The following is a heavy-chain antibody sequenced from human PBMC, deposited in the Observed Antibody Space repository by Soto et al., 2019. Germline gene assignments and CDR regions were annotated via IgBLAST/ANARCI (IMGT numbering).Heavy chain of an antibody. CDR3: ASDTVTPVDAMDV. J-gene: IGHJ6*02. CDR2: ISHRGDT. CDR1: GGSFSAYY. D-gene: IGHD4-17*01. Sequence: QVQIQQWGAGLLRPSETLSLTCGVSGGSFSAYYWTWIRQPPGKGLEWIAEISHRGDTTYTPSLRSRVTISVGTSRNHFLLRLNSVDAADKVVYYCASDTVTPVDAMDVWGQGTTVTVS. V-gene: IGHV4-34*02.